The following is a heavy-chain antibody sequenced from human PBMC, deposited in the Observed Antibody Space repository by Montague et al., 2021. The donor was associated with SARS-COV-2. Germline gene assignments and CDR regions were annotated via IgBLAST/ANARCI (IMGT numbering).Heavy chain of an antibody. CDR1: GTSIRSGGYY. V-gene: IGHV4-31*03. D-gene: IGHD2/OR15-2a*01. CDR2: IFHTGXA. CDR3: ARVRLFYYLDY. J-gene: IGHJ4*02. Sequence: TLSLTCTVSGTSIRSGGYYWTWIRQHPGKGLEWFGYIFHTGXAXYXXSLETRVNISVDTSNNLFSLRLSSVTAADTAMYFCARVRLFYYLDYWGQGTLVTVSS.